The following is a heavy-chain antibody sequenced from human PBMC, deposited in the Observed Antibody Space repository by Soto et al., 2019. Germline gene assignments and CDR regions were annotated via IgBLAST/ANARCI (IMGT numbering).Heavy chain of an antibody. D-gene: IGHD5-12*01. V-gene: IGHV4-30-4*01. J-gene: IGHJ4*02. CDR2: IYYSGST. CDR1: GGSISSGDYY. Sequence: SETLSLTCTVSGGSISSGDYYWSWIRQPPGKGLEWIGYIYYSGSTYYNPSLKSRVTISVDTSKNQFSLKLSSVTAADTAVYYCARDSRWLQSPYYFDYWGQGTLVTVSS. CDR3: ARDSRWLQSPYYFDY.